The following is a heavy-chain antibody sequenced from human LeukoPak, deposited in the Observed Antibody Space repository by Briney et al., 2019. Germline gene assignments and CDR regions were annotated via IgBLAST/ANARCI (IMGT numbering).Heavy chain of an antibody. D-gene: IGHD2-15*01. V-gene: IGHV4-34*01. Sequence: PSETLSLTCAVYGGSFSGYYWSWIRQPPGKGLEWIGEINHSGSTNYNPSLKSRVTISVDTSKNQFSLKLSSVTAADTAVYYCVRGPYCSGGSCSVAFDYWGQGTLVTVSS. CDR3: VRGPYCSGGSCSVAFDY. J-gene: IGHJ4*02. CDR2: INHSGST. CDR1: GGSFSGYY.